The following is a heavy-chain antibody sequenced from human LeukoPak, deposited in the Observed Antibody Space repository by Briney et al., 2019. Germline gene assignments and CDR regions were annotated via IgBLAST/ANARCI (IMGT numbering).Heavy chain of an antibody. J-gene: IGHJ4*02. Sequence: VGSLRLSCAASGFTFSSYTMNWVRRAPGKGLEWVSYISSSSTYIYYADSLKGRFTISRDNAKNSLYLQMNSLRGDDTAVYYCARVPYSSSWTYDYWGQGTLVTVSS. V-gene: IGHV3-21*01. CDR2: ISSSSTYI. D-gene: IGHD6-13*01. CDR1: GFTFSSYT. CDR3: ARVPYSSSWTYDY.